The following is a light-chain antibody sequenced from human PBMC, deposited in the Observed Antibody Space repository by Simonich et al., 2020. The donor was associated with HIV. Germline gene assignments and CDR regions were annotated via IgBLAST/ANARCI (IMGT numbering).Light chain of an antibody. J-gene: IGLJ2*01. Sequence: QSVLTQPPSASGTPGQRVNISWSGRSSNIGGDTVNWFQQVPGTAPKLLIYQNNQRPSGVPDRFSGSKSGTSASLAIRGLQSEDEADYYCCSYAGSYSFVFGEGTKLTVL. CDR2: QNN. CDR1: SSNIGGDT. V-gene: IGLV1-44*01. CDR3: CSYAGSYSFV.